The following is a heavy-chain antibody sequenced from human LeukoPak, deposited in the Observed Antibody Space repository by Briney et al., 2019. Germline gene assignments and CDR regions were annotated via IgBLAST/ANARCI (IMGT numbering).Heavy chain of an antibody. D-gene: IGHD6-19*01. V-gene: IGHV4-59*01. CDR2: IYYSGST. CDR1: GGSISSYD. J-gene: IGHJ6*03. CDR3: ARCGSGPRHYYYYYMDV. Sequence: PSETLSLTCTVSGGSISSYDWSWLRQPPGKGLEWIGDIYYSGSTNYNPSLKSRVTISVDTSKNQFSLKLSSVTAADTAVYYCARCGSGPRHYYYYYMDVWGKGTTVTVSS.